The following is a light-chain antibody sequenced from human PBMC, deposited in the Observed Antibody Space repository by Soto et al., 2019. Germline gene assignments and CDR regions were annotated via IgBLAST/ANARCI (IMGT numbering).Light chain of an antibody. CDR3: QQYYSPPQT. V-gene: IGKV4-1*01. Sequence: DIVMTQSPDSLAVSLGERATINCKSSQSVLYISNNKNYLAWYQQKPGQPPKLLIYWASTRESGVPDRFSGRGYRTDFTLTISSLQAEDVSVYYCQQYYSPPQTVGQGTKVEIK. J-gene: IGKJ1*01. CDR1: QSVLYISNNKNY. CDR2: WAS.